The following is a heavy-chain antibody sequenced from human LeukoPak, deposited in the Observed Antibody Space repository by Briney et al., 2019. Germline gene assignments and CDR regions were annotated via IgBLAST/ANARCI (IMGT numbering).Heavy chain of an antibody. CDR1: GFTFRSYA. D-gene: IGHD4-23*01. CDR2: ISTSGGTT. J-gene: IGHJ4*02. Sequence: GGSLRLSCAASGFTFRSYAMSWVRQAPGMGLEWVSAISTSGGTTYYADSVKGRFTFSRDNSKNTLYLQMNGLRAEDTAVYYCAKAIGGNSWDYWSQGTLVTVSS. V-gene: IGHV3-23*01. CDR3: AKAIGGNSWDY.